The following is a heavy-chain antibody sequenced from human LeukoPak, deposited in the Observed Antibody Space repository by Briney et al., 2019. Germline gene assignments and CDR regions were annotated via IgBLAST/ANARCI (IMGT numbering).Heavy chain of an antibody. J-gene: IGHJ3*02. Sequence: ASVKVSCKASGYTFTGYYMHWVRQAPGQGLEWMGRINPNSGGTNYAQKPQGRVTMTRDTSISTAYMELSRLRSDDTAVYYCARDPLGYSSSRTTIWGQGTMVTVSS. CDR1: GYTFTGYY. V-gene: IGHV1-2*06. CDR3: ARDPLGYSSSRTTI. D-gene: IGHD6-13*01. CDR2: INPNSGGT.